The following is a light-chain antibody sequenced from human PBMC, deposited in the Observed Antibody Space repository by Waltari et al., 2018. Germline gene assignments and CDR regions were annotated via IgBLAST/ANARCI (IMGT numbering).Light chain of an antibody. V-gene: IGLV1-44*01. J-gene: IGLJ3*02. CDR2: SND. CDR1: SSNIGSNT. Sequence: QSMLTQPPSASGTPGQRVTISCSGSSSNIGSNTVNWYQQLPGTAPKLLIYSNDQRPSGVPDRFSGSKSGTSASLAISGLQSEDEADYYCAVWDDSLNGGVFGGGTKLTVL. CDR3: AVWDDSLNGGV.